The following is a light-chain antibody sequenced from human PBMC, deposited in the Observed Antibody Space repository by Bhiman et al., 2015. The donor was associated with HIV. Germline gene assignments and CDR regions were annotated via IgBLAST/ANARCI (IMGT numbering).Light chain of an antibody. Sequence: QSALTQPASVSESVGQSITISCSGTSNDVGAYDSVSWYQQFPGKAPRVIIYDVNSRPAGIPARFSGSKSGNTASLTISGLQAKDEADYYCCSYAGSSTWVFGGGTKLTVL. CDR2: DVN. CDR1: SNDVGAYDS. V-gene: IGLV2-14*03. J-gene: IGLJ3*02. CDR3: CSYAGSSTWV.